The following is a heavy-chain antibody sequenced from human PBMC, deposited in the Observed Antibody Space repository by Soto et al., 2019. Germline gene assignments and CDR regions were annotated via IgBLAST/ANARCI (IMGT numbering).Heavy chain of an antibody. V-gene: IGHV3-30-3*01. J-gene: IGHJ4*02. Sequence: QVQLVESGGGVVQPGRSLRLSCAASGFTFSSYTMHWVRQAPGKGLEWVAVISYDGSNKYYADSVKGRFTISRDISKNTLYLPMNRLSAEDTAVYYCLYDGCSYWGQGTLVTFSS. CDR2: ISYDGSNK. CDR3: LYDGCSY. D-gene: IGHD3-3*01. CDR1: GFTFSSYT.